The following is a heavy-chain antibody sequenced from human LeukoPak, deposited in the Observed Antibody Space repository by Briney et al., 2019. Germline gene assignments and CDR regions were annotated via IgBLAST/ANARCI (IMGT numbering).Heavy chain of an antibody. CDR3: AREEAGRVVPFFDY. D-gene: IGHD3-10*01. Sequence: GRSLRPSCAASGFTFSSYAMHWVRQAPGKGLEWVAVILYDGSNKYYADSVKGRFTISRDNSKNTLYLQMNSLRAEDTAVYYCAREEAGRVVPFFDYWGQGTLVTVSS. CDR2: ILYDGSNK. J-gene: IGHJ4*02. V-gene: IGHV3-30-3*01. CDR1: GFTFSSYA.